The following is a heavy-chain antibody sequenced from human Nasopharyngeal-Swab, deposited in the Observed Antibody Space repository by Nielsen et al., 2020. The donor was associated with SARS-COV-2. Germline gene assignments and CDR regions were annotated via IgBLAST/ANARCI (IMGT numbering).Heavy chain of an antibody. J-gene: IGHJ3*02. V-gene: IGHV3-7*04. CDR1: GFTFRSYW. CDR2: IKQDGSAH. CDR3: ARESVVTGMDDATDI. Sequence: GESLKISCEASGFTFRSYWMNWFRQTPGKGLECVATIKQDGSAHYYADSVKGRFTISRDDAKNSVYLQMNSLRAEETAVYYCARESVVTGMDDATDIWGQGTMVTVSS. D-gene: IGHD2-21*02.